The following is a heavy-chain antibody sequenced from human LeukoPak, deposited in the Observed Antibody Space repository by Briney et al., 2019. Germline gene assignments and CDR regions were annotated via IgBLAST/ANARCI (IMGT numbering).Heavy chain of an antibody. CDR1: GFTISFYW. J-gene: IGHJ4*02. CDR3: VRDGGYYGPDS. CDR2: INQVASEK. D-gene: IGHD3-10*01. V-gene: IGHV3-7*04. Sequence: GGSLRLSCASSGFTISFYWMSWVRQAPGKGLEWVANINQVASEKNYVDSVKGRFTISRDNAKNSLYLQMNSVRAEDTAMYYCVRDGGYYGPDSWGQGALVSVSS.